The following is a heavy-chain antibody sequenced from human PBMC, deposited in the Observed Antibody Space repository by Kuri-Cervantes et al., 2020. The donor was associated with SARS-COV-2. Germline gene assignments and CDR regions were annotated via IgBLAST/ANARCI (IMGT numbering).Heavy chain of an antibody. J-gene: IGHJ6*02. V-gene: IGHV3-33*01. CDR2: IWYDGSNK. D-gene: IGHD1-7*01. CDR3: VRCSGITGTDFYYYYGMDV. Sequence: GESLKISCAASGFTFSSYGMHWVRQAPGKGLEWVAVIWYDGSNKYYADSVKGRFTISRDNSKNTLYLQMNSLRAEDTAVYYCVRCSGITGTDFYYYYGMDVWGQGTTVTVSS. CDR1: GFTFSSYG.